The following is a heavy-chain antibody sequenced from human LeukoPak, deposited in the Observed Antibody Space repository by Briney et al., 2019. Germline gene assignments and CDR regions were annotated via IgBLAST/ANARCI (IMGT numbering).Heavy chain of an antibody. CDR3: AKDPHYYDSSGRDPYFDY. V-gene: IGHV3-7*01. J-gene: IGHJ4*02. D-gene: IGHD3-22*01. CDR1: VFTFGSYW. CDR2: IKQDGSEK. Sequence: PGGSLRLSCAASVFTFGSYWMSWVCEAPGKGLEWVANIKQDGSEKYYVDSVKGRFTISRDNAKNSLYLQMNSLRAEDTAVYYCAKDPHYYDSSGRDPYFDYWGQGTLVTVSS.